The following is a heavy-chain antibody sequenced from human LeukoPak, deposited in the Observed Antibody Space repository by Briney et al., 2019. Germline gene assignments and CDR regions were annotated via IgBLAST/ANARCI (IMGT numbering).Heavy chain of an antibody. D-gene: IGHD1/OR15-1a*01. Sequence: ASVKVSCKASGYTFTGYYMHWWRQAPGQGLEGMGWINPNSGATLYAQKFQGRVTMTRDTSINTAYVDLSSLRSDDTAVYYCTRAKQVIFDYWGEGNLVTVSS. J-gene: IGHJ4*02. CDR3: TRAKQVIFDY. CDR1: GYTFTGYY. V-gene: IGHV1-2*02. CDR2: INPNSGAT.